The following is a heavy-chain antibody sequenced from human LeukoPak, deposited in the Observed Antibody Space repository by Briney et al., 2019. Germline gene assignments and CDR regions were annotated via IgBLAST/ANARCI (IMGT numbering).Heavy chain of an antibody. CDR2: ISGTGSAT. V-gene: IGHV3-23*01. CDR1: GFTFSDYA. D-gene: IGHD1-26*01. Sequence: GGSLRLSCATSGFTFSDYAMSWVRQAPGKGLEWVSVISGTGSATYYADSVKGRFTISRDNPKNALYLQMNSLRAEDTAVYYCAKSRWETYAVRAFDIWGQGTMVTVSS. CDR3: AKSRWETYAVRAFDI. J-gene: IGHJ3*02.